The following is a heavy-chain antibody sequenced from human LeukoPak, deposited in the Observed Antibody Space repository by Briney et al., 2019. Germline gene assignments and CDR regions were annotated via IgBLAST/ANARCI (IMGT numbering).Heavy chain of an antibody. CDR2: TYYRSKWNN. D-gene: IGHD1-26*01. CDR3: ARLVGASWFDS. Sequence: LGRTYYRSKWNNDYAVSMKSRITINPDTSKNQFSLQSNSVTPEDTAVYYCARLVGASWFDSWGQGTLVTVSS. J-gene: IGHJ5*01. V-gene: IGHV6-1*01.